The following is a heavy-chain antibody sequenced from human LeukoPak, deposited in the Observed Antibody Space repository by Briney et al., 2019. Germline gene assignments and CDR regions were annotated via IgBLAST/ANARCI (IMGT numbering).Heavy chain of an antibody. V-gene: IGHV3-30*18. D-gene: IGHD6-19*01. CDR2: ISYDGSNK. CDR1: GFTFGSYG. Sequence: GGSLRLSCAAPGFTFGSYGMHWVRQAPGKGLEWVAVISYDGSNKYYADSVKGRFTISRDNSKNTLYLQMNSLRAEDAAVYYCAKVRVRGWTIDYWGQGTLVTVSS. J-gene: IGHJ4*02. CDR3: AKVRVRGWTIDY.